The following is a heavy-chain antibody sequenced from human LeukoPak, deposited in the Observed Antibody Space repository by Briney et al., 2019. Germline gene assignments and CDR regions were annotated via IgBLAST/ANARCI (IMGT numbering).Heavy chain of an antibody. CDR1: GYSFISYW. CDR3: ARLTGAGGGFDY. CDR2: IYPGDSDT. J-gene: IGHJ4*02. Sequence: GESLKISCNGSGYSFISYWIGWVRQMPGKRREGMGSIYPGDSDTRYSPSFQGQVPLSAEKSISTAYLKWRSRKASDAAMSYCARLTGAGGGFDYWGQGTLVTVSS. D-gene: IGHD1-26*01. V-gene: IGHV5-51*01.